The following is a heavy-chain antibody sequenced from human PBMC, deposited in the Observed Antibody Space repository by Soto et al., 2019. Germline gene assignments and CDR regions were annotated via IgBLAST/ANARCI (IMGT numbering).Heavy chain of an antibody. CDR1: GFTFSSYC. Sequence: GGSLRLSCAASGFTFSSYCMNWVRQAPGKGLEWVSYIRIDSSTKYYADSVKGRFTISRDNAKNSLYLQMNSLRAEDTAVYYCARDQLYYNDISGRPLNAFDVWGQGTMVTVSS. CDR3: ARDQLYYNDISGRPLNAFDV. J-gene: IGHJ3*01. CDR2: IRIDSSTK. D-gene: IGHD3-22*01. V-gene: IGHV3-48*01.